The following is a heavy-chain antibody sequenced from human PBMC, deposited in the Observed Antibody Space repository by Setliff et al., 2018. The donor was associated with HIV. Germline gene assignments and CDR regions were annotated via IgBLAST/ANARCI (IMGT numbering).Heavy chain of an antibody. Sequence: GGSLRLSCAGSGFTFSSYWMTWVRQAPGKGLEWVATVTGSGSVTYYTDSLKGRFTISRDNSKNTLYLQMNSLRAEDTAVYYCAKDATPVVRGFDYWGQGTLVTVSS. V-gene: IGHV3-23*01. D-gene: IGHD3-10*01. CDR2: VTGSGSVT. CDR3: AKDATPVVRGFDY. J-gene: IGHJ4*02. CDR1: GFTFSSYW.